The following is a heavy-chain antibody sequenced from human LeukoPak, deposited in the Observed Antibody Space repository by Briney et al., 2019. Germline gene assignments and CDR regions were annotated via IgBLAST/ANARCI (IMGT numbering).Heavy chain of an antibody. V-gene: IGHV3-7*01. CDR1: GFTFTDYW. D-gene: IGHD4-4*01. J-gene: IGHJ4*02. CDR3: SNGIYSSSY. CDR2: IQQDGGQA. Sequence: GVSLRLSCATSGFTFTDYWMAWIRQSPGKGLEWVANIQQDGGQAYYLDSVEGRFTISRDNAKNSLYLQMNNLRVEDTAVYYCSNGIYSSSYWGQGTLVTVSS.